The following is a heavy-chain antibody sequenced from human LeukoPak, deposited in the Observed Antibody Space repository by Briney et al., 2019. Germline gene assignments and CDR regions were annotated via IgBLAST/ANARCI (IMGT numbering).Heavy chain of an antibody. CDR1: GFTFSSYA. Sequence: GGSLRLSCAASGFTFSSYAMSWVRQAPGKGLEWVSAISGSGDSTYYRDSMKGRFTISRDNSKNTLYLQMNSLRAEDTAVFYCAKTRPLDSSSWSHGDYWGQGTLVTVSS. V-gene: IGHV3-23*01. D-gene: IGHD6-13*01. CDR3: AKTRPLDSSSWSHGDY. J-gene: IGHJ4*02. CDR2: ISGSGDST.